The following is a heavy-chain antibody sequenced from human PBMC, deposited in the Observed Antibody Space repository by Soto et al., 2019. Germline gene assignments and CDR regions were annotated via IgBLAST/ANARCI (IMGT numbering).Heavy chain of an antibody. V-gene: IGHV3-23*01. D-gene: IGHD6-19*01. Sequence: PGGSLRLSCAASGFTVSSNYMSWVRQAPGKGLEWVSAISGSGGSTYYADSVKGRFTISRDNAKNSLYLQMNSLRDEDTAVYYCARDKDSSGWYNWFDPWGQGTLVTVSS. J-gene: IGHJ5*02. CDR3: ARDKDSSGWYNWFDP. CDR1: GFTVSSNY. CDR2: ISGSGGST.